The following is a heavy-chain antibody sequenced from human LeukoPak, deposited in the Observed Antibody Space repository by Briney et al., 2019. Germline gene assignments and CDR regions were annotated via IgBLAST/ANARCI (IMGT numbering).Heavy chain of an antibody. CDR1: GFTFSSYW. CDR2: IKQDGSEK. V-gene: IGHV3-7*01. Sequence: GGSLRLSCAASGFTFSSYWMSWVRQAPGKGLEWVANIKQDGSEKYYVDSVKGRFTISRDNAKNSLYLQINSLRAEDTAVYYCARDSSSWYRDYAYWGQGTLVTVSS. CDR3: ARDSSSWYRDYAY. J-gene: IGHJ4*02. D-gene: IGHD6-13*01.